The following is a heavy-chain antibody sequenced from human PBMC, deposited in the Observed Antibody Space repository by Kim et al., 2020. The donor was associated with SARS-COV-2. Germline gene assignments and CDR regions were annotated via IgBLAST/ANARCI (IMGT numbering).Heavy chain of an antibody. D-gene: IGHD4-17*01. Sequence: GGSLRLSCAGSGFTFSIYGMHWVRQAPGKGLEWVAPISFDGNHTKYADSVRGRFTISRDNSKNTQYLQMNSLRGEDTAVYYCARWTTGYYGDYVNYYDYWGQGALVTVSS. V-gene: IGHV3-33*05. CDR3: ARWTTGYYGDYVNYYDY. CDR2: ISFDGNHT. J-gene: IGHJ4*02. CDR1: GFTFSIYG.